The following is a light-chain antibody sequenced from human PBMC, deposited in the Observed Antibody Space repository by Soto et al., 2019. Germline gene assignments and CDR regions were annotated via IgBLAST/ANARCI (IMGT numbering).Light chain of an antibody. CDR3: AAWDASLRGWV. V-gene: IGLV1-47*02. Sequence: QSVLTQPPSASGTPGQRVTISCSGSSSNIGSNYVYWYQQLPGTAPKLLIYTNDQRPSGVPDRFSGSKSGTSASLAISGRRSEDEAAYYCAAWDASLRGWVFGGGTKLTVL. CDR1: SSNIGSNY. CDR2: TND. J-gene: IGLJ3*02.